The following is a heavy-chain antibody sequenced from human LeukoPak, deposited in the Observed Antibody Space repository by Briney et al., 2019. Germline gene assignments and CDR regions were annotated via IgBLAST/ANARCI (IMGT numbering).Heavy chain of an antibody. CDR1: GYTFTGYY. CDR2: INPNSGGT. J-gene: IGHJ5*02. CDR3: ARQQTKHTYYDFWSGKNWFDP. D-gene: IGHD3-3*01. V-gene: IGHV1-2*02. Sequence: GASVKVSCKASGYTFTGYYMHWVRQAPGQGLEWMGWINPNSGGTNYAQKFQGRVTMTRDTSISTAYMELSRLRPDDKAVYYCARQQTKHTYYDFWSGKNWFDPWGQGTLVTVSS.